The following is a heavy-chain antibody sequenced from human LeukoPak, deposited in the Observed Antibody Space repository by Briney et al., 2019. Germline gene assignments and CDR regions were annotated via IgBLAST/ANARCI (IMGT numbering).Heavy chain of an antibody. J-gene: IGHJ5*02. CDR1: GFTFSDYY. D-gene: IGHD6-6*01. CDR3: ARDWSIAARWWFDP. Sequence: GGSLRLSCAASGFTFSDYYMSWIRQAPGKGLEWVSYISSSGSTIYYADSVKGRFTISRDNAKNSLYLQVNSLRAEDTAVYYCARDWSIAARWWFDPWGQGTLVTISS. CDR2: ISSSGSTI. V-gene: IGHV3-11*01.